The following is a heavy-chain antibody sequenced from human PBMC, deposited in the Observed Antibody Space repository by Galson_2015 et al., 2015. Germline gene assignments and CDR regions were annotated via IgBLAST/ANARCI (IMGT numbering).Heavy chain of an antibody. D-gene: IGHD2-21*02. Sequence: SLRLSCAASGFPISDYHMDWVRQAPGKGLEWVSYISSSSSTIYYADSVKGRFTISRDNVKNSLYLQMNSLRDEDTAIYYCARDRLRSPEYWGQGTLVTVSS. CDR3: ARDRLRSPEY. CDR2: ISSSSSTI. CDR1: GFPISDYH. J-gene: IGHJ4*02. V-gene: IGHV3-48*02.